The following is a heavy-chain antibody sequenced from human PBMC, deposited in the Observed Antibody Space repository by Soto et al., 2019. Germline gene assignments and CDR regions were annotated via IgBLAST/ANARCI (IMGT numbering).Heavy chain of an antibody. CDR2: TYYRSKWYT. Sequence: SQTLSLTCAISGDSVSSNSAAWNWIRQSPSRGLEWLGRTYYRSKWYTDYADSVRSRIIINSDTSKNQFTLQLKSVTPEDTAVYYCTSAVRGVIEYFQDWGQGTLVTVSS. CDR1: GDSVSSNSAA. V-gene: IGHV6-1*01. D-gene: IGHD3-10*01. J-gene: IGHJ1*01. CDR3: TSAVRGVIEYFQD.